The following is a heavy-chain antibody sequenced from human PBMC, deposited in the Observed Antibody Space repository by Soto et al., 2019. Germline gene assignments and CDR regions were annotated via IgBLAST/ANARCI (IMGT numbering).Heavy chain of an antibody. Sequence: QVQLVESGGGVVQPGRSLRLSCAASGFTFSSYGMHWVRQAPGKGLEWVAVISYDGSNKYYADSVKGRFTISRANSKNTLYLQMNSLRAEDTAVYYCAKGLSMYNWKDYYYGMDVWGQGTTVTVSS. CDR3: AKGLSMYNWKDYYYGMDV. V-gene: IGHV3-30*18. J-gene: IGHJ6*02. D-gene: IGHD1-20*01. CDR2: ISYDGSNK. CDR1: GFTFSSYG.